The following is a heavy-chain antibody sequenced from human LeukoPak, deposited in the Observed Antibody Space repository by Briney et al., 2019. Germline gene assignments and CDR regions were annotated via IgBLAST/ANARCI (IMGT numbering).Heavy chain of an antibody. D-gene: IGHD1-26*01. CDR3: AKVGTYRIGYFDY. Sequence: GGSLRLSCAASGFTFSSYAMSWVRQAPGKGLEWVSGISGSGGSTYSADSVKGRFTVSRDNSKNTLYLQMNSLRAEDTAVYYCAKVGTYRIGYFDYWGQGTLVTVSS. CDR1: GFTFSSYA. CDR2: ISGSGGST. J-gene: IGHJ4*02. V-gene: IGHV3-23*01.